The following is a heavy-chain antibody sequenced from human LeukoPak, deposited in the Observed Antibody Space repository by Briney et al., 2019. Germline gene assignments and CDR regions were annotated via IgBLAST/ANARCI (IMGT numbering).Heavy chain of an antibody. D-gene: IGHD4-17*01. CDR2: IIPILGIA. CDR3: ASDYGDYSGFHDY. V-gene: IGHV1-69*04. Sequence: GASVKVSCKASGYTFTSYAISWVRQAPGQGLEWMGRIIPILGIANYAQKFQGRVTITADKSTSTAYMELSSLRSEDTAVYYCASDYGDYSGFHDYWGQGTLVTVSS. CDR1: GYTFTSYA. J-gene: IGHJ4*02.